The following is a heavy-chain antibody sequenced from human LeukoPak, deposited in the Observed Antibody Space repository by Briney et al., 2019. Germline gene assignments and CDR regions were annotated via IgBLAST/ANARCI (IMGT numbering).Heavy chain of an antibody. J-gene: IGHJ4*02. CDR1: GGTFSSYA. CDR3: ARDSYYYDRSGYWSIFAY. CDR2: IIPILGIA. Sequence: SVKVSCKASGGTFSSYAISWVRQAPGQGLEWMGRIIPILGIANYAQKFQGRVTITADKSTSTAYMELSSLRSEDTAVYYCARDSYYYDRSGYWSIFAYWGQGTLVTVSS. D-gene: IGHD3-22*01. V-gene: IGHV1-69*04.